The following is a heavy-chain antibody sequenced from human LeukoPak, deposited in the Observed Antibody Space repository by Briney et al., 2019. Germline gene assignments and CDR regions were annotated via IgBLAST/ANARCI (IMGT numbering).Heavy chain of an antibody. V-gene: IGHV3-66*01. Sequence: PGGSLRLSCAASGFTVSSNYMSRVRQAPGKGLEWVSVIYSGGSTYYADSVKGRFTISRDNSKNTLYLQMNSLRAEDTAVYYCARDRLPKRWLPAPGYYYYGMDVWGQGTTVTVSS. CDR2: IYSGGST. J-gene: IGHJ6*02. CDR3: ARDRLPKRWLPAPGYYYYGMDV. CDR1: GFTVSSNY. D-gene: IGHD5-24*01.